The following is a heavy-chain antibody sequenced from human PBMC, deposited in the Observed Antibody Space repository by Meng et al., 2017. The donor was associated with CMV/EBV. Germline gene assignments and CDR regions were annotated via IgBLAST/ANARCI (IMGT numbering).Heavy chain of an antibody. CDR2: IYPGDSDT. V-gene: IGHV5-51*01. CDR3: ARQIPNYYGSGSYYRLGWFDP. Sequence: KVSCKGSGYSFTSYWIGWVRQLPGKGLEWMGIIYPGDSDTRDSPSFQGQVTISADKSISTAYLQLSSLKAADTSMYYCARQIPNYYGSGSYYRLGWFDPWGQGTLVTVSS. J-gene: IGHJ5*02. D-gene: IGHD3-10*01. CDR1: GYSFTSYW.